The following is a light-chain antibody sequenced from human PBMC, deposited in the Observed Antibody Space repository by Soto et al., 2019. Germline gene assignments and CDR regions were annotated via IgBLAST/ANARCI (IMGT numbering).Light chain of an antibody. CDR1: SSDVGGYIF. CDR2: DVN. V-gene: IGLV2-8*01. Sequence: QSARTQPPSASGSPGQSVTISCTGTSSDVGGYIFVSWYQQRPGKAPKLMIYDVNKRPSGVPDRFSGSKSDNMASLTVSGLQAEDEADYYCVSYAGGTYVFGTGTKVTVL. J-gene: IGLJ1*01. CDR3: VSYAGGTYV.